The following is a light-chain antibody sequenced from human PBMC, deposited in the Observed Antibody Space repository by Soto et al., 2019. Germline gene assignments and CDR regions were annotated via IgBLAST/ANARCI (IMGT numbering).Light chain of an antibody. CDR1: QSISSW. CDR3: QQYNSYSPWT. Sequence: DIQMTQSPATLSPSVGDRVTITCRASQSISSWLAWYQQKPGKAPKLLIYKASSLESGVPPRFSGSGSGTEFTLTISSLQPDDFATYYCQQYNSYSPWTFGQGTKVEIK. CDR2: KAS. V-gene: IGKV1-5*03. J-gene: IGKJ1*01.